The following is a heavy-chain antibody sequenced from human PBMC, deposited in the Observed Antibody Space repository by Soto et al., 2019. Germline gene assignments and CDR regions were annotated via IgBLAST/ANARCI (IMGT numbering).Heavy chain of an antibody. J-gene: IGHJ6*02. Sequence: GGSLRLSCAASGFTLSSYEMHWVRQAPGKGLEWVTVISGSGGSTYYADSVKGRFTISRDNSKNTLYLQMNSLRAEDTAVYYCVKTPGVVPAEKVQNYYGMDVWGQGTTVTVSS. CDR2: ISGSGGST. CDR1: GFTLSSYE. V-gene: IGHV3-23*01. D-gene: IGHD2-2*01. CDR3: VKTPGVVPAEKVQNYYGMDV.